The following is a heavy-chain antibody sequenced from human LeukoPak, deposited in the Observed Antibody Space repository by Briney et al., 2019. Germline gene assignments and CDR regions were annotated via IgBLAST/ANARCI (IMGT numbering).Heavy chain of an antibody. CDR3: APDPILDY. Sequence: GGSLRLSCEASGFTFSSFWMHWVRQPPGKGLVWVSRINSDGTITSYADSVKGRFTISRDNAKNTLYLQMNSLRAEDTAVYYCAPDPILDYWGQGTLVTVSS. CDR1: GFTFSSFW. J-gene: IGHJ4*02. V-gene: IGHV3-74*01. D-gene: IGHD5-24*01. CDR2: INSDGTIT.